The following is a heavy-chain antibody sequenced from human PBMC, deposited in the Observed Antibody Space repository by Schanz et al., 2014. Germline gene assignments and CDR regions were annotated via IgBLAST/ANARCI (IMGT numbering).Heavy chain of an antibody. V-gene: IGHV1-69*04. Sequence: QVQLVQSGAEVKKPGPSVKVSCKSSGGTFSSYAISWVRQAPGQGLEWMGRIIPILGIATYAQKFQGRLTITADKSTSTAYMELSSLRSEDTAMYYCARGPSQGYSYGHNIGAYYYGMDVWGQGTTVTVSS. CDR1: GGTFSSYA. D-gene: IGHD5-18*01. CDR2: IIPILGIA. CDR3: ARGPSQGYSYGHNIGAYYYGMDV. J-gene: IGHJ6*02.